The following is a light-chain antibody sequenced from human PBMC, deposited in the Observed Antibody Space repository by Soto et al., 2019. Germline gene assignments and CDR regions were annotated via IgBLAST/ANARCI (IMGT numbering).Light chain of an antibody. J-gene: IGLJ1*01. Sequence: QSALTQPASVSGSPGQSITISCTGTSSDVGGSNYVSWYQQHPGKAPKLMIYDVSNRPSGVSNRFSGSKSGNTASLTISGLQAEDEADYYCGSYSSNSTLYVFGTRTKVTVL. V-gene: IGLV2-14*03. CDR2: DVS. CDR3: GSYSSNSTLYV. CDR1: SSDVGGSNY.